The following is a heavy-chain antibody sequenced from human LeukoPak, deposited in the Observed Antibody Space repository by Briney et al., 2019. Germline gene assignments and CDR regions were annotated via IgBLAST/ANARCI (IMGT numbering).Heavy chain of an antibody. CDR1: GFTFSSYA. CDR3: AKDHIVVVPAARFYDAFDI. D-gene: IGHD2-2*01. Sequence: PGGSLKLSCAASGFTFSSYAMSWVRQAPGKGLEWVSAISGSGGSTYYADSVKGRFTISRDNSKKMLYLQMNSRRADGTAVYYCAKDHIVVVPAARFYDAFDIWGQGTIVTVSS. V-gene: IGHV3-23*01. CDR2: ISGSGGST. J-gene: IGHJ3*02.